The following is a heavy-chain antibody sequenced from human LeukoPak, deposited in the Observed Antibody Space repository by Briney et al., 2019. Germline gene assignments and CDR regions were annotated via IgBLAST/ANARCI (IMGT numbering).Heavy chain of an antibody. CDR2: FDPEDGET. CDR3: ATHGGHSSSWYSFDY. CDR1: GYTLTELS. V-gene: IGHV1-24*01. D-gene: IGHD6-13*01. J-gene: IGHJ4*02. Sequence: AASVKVSCKVSGYTLTELSMHCVRQAPGKGLEWMGGFDPEDGETNYPQKFQGRVTMTEDTSPDTAYMAPSSLRSEDTAVDYCATHGGHSSSWYSFDYWGKGTLVTVSS.